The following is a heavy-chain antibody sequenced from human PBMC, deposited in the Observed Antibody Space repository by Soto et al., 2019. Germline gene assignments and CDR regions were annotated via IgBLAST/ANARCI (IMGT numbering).Heavy chain of an antibody. Sequence: SETLCLTCTVAGGSISGYYWSWIRQPPGKGLEWIGYIYYSGSTNYNPSLKSRVTISVDTSKNQFSLKLSSVTAADTAVYYCARHQSGWYGYYFDYWGQGTLVTVSS. CDR1: GGSISGYY. J-gene: IGHJ4*02. V-gene: IGHV4-59*08. CDR3: ARHQSGWYGYYFDY. CDR2: IYYSGST. D-gene: IGHD6-19*01.